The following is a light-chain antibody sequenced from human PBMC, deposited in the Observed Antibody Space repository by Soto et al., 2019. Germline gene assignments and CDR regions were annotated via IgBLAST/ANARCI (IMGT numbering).Light chain of an antibody. CDR1: SSSKW. CDR2: DVS. J-gene: IGKJ2*01. CDR3: QHTTDFT. Sequence: DIQMTQSPSTLAASVGDTVTMTCRSSSKWLAWYQKKPGKAPNLLIYDVSNLERGVPPRFSVSTSGAESTLTITGLQPDDLGTYYCQHTTDFTFGQGTKVEIK. V-gene: IGKV1-5*01.